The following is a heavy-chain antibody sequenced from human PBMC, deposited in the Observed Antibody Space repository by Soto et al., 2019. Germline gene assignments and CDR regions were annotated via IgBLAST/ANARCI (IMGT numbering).Heavy chain of an antibody. J-gene: IGHJ4*02. CDR3: AREGKRVSMVRGFDS. Sequence: QVQLQESGPGLVKPSETLSLTCTVSGGSVSSSSYYWTWLRQPPGKRLAWIGYIYFSGTTEYNPSLKSRVAISFDTSKNQFSLKLSSVIAADTAVYYCAREGKRVSMVRGFDSWGQGTLVTVSS. V-gene: IGHV4-61*01. CDR2: IYFSGTT. CDR1: GGSVSSSSYY. D-gene: IGHD3-10*01.